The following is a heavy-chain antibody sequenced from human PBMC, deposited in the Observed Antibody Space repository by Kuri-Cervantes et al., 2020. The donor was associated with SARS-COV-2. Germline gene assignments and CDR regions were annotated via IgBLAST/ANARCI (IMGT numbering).Heavy chain of an antibody. CDR3: ARSHPKMDS. CDR2: ISYDGSNK. Sequence: GESLKISCAASGFTFSNYAMHWVRQAPGKGLEWVAVISYDGSNKYYADSVKGRFTISRDNANNLLFLQMNSLRVDDTAVYYCARSHPKMDSWGQGTLVTVSS. CDR1: GFTFSNYA. V-gene: IGHV3-30*04. J-gene: IGHJ4*02.